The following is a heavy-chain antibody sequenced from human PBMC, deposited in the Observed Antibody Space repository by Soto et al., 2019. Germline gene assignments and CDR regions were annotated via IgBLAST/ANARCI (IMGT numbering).Heavy chain of an antibody. CDR1: GFSLSTSGMC. CDR2: IDWDDDK. V-gene: IGHV2-70*11. J-gene: IGHJ4*02. Sequence: SGPTLVNPTQTLTLTCTFSGFSLSTSGMCVSWIRQPPGKALEWLARIDWDDDKYYSTSLKTRLTISKDTSKNQVVLTMTNMDPVDTATYYCARSLLYDFWSGYGYFDYWGQGTLVTVSS. D-gene: IGHD3-3*01. CDR3: ARSLLYDFWSGYGYFDY.